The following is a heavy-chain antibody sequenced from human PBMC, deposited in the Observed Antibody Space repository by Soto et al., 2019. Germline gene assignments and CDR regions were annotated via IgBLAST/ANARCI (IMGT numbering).Heavy chain of an antibody. CDR1: GYTFTSYG. CDR2: ISAYNGNT. V-gene: IGHV1-18*01. CDR3: ARIQPSRYCSSTSCRAGGYYYYYYMDV. J-gene: IGHJ6*03. Sequence: ASVKVSCKASGYTFTSYGISCVRQAPEQGLEWMGWISAYNGNTNYAQKLQGRVTMTTDTSTSTAYMELRSLRSDDTAVYYCARIQPSRYCSSTSCRAGGYYYYYYMDVWGKGTTVTVSS. D-gene: IGHD2-2*01.